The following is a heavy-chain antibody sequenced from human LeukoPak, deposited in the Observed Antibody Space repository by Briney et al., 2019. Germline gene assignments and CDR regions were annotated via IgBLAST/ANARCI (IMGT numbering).Heavy chain of an antibody. CDR1: GFTFSSYD. CDR2: IGTAGDT. J-gene: IGHJ6*03. V-gene: IGHV3-13*01. Sequence: LPGGSLRLSCAASGFTFSSYDMHWVRQATGRGLEWVSAIGTAGDTYYPGSVKGRFTISRENAKNSLYLQMNSLRAGDTAVYYYARVVREFSSLYYMDVWGKGTTVTVSS. CDR3: ARVVREFSSLYYMDV. D-gene: IGHD2/OR15-2a*01.